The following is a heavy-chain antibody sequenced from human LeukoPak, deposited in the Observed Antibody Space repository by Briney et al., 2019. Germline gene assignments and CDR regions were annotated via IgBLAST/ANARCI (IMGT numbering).Heavy chain of an antibody. J-gene: IGHJ4*02. D-gene: IGHD5-24*01. CDR3: ARKLEMATIDY. V-gene: IGHV1-8*02. Sequence: VASVKVSCKASGYTFTSYDINWVRQATGQGLEWMGWMNPNSGNTGYAQKLQGRVTMTTDTSTSTAYMELRSLRSDDTAVYYCARKLEMATIDYWGQGTLVTVSS. CDR2: MNPNSGNT. CDR1: GYTFTSYD.